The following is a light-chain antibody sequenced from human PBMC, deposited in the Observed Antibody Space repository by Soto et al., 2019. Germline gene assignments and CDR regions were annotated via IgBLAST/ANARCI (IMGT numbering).Light chain of an antibody. CDR2: GVN. Sequence: QSVLTQPPSASGSPGQSVTISCTGTSSDVGSYNFVSWYQQHPGKAPKVMIYGVNKRPSGVPDRFSGSKSGNTASLTVSGLQADDAADYYCSSYAGSNNLVFGGGTKLTVL. CDR1: SSDVGSYNF. CDR3: SSYAGSNNLV. V-gene: IGLV2-8*01. J-gene: IGLJ3*02.